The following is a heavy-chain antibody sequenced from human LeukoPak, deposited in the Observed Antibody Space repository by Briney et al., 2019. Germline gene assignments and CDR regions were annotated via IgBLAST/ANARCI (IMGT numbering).Heavy chain of an antibody. V-gene: IGHV3-30*18. CDR3: AKDRSRQYGSGSLDYYYGMDV. Sequence: GGSLRLSCAASGFPFSSSGMHWVRQAPGKGLEWVAVISYDGSNKYYADSVKGRFTISRDNSKNTLYLQMNSLRAEDTALYYCAKDRSRQYGSGSLDYYYGMDVWGQGTTVTASS. CDR2: ISYDGSNK. J-gene: IGHJ6*02. D-gene: IGHD3-10*01. CDR1: GFPFSSSG.